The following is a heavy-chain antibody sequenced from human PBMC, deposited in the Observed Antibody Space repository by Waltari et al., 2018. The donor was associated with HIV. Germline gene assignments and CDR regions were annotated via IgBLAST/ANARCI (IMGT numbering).Heavy chain of an antibody. J-gene: IGHJ4*02. CDR3: ARAETYARDPNGYYYFDY. V-gene: IGHV4-31*02. D-gene: IGHD3-10*02. CDR2: IAFFAAS. Sequence: QVQLQESGPGLVKPSQTLSLTCKVSGVSSLDDSHYLTWTRQRPGQELQWLGYIAFFAASFYTPSLQSRLTISANRSASTFAVQLTDVTVADTAIYYCARAETYARDPNGYYYFDYWGQGTLVTVSS. CDR1: GVSSLDDSHY.